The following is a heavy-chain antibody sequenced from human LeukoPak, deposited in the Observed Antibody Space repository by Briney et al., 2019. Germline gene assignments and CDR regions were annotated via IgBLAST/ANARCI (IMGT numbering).Heavy chain of an antibody. J-gene: IGHJ4*02. V-gene: IGHV3-23*01. CDR3: AKVPNIAVRPNYFGY. Sequence: GGSLRLSCAASGFTFSSYAMNWVRQAPGKGLEWVSGISGSGGSTYHADSVKGRFTISRDNSKNTLYLQMNSLRAEDTAVYYCAKVPNIAVRPNYFGYWGQGTLVTVSS. CDR1: GFTFSSYA. D-gene: IGHD6-6*01. CDR2: ISGSGGST.